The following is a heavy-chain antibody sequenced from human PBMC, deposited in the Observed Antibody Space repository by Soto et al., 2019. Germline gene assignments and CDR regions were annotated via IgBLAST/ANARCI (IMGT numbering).Heavy chain of an antibody. V-gene: IGHV6-1*01. Sequence: SQTLSLTCDISGDTVSSNSAAWNWIRQSPSRGLEWLGRTYYRSKWYHDYAISVKSRIIINPDTSKNQFSLQLSSVTPEDTSVYYCASDLNVLDPWGQGTLVTVSS. CDR1: GDTVSSNSAA. CDR3: ASDLNVLDP. CDR2: TYYRSKWYH. J-gene: IGHJ5*02.